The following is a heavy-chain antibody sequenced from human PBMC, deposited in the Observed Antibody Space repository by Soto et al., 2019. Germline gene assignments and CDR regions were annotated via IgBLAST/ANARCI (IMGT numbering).Heavy chain of an antibody. CDR1: GFTFANAW. CDR3: LTERGAGSYNGYAREAH. J-gene: IGHJ4*02. Sequence: EVQLVQSGGGLVKPGESLTLSCAGSGFTFANAWMSWVRQAPGKGLEWVGRMKSITDAGTTDLAAPVKGRFSISRDESNNTWYPRMTNVQVEDTALYYCLTERGAGSYNGYAREAHWGQGTLVTVSS. D-gene: IGHD5-12*01. CDR2: MKSITDAGTT. V-gene: IGHV3-15*01.